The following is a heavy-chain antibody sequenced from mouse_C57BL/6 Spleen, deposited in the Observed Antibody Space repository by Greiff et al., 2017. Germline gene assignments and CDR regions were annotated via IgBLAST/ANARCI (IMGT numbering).Heavy chain of an antibody. V-gene: IGHV1-64*01. CDR2: IHPNSGST. Sequence: QVQLKQPGAELVKPGASVKLSCKASGYTFTSYWMHWVKQRPGQGLEWIGMIHPNSGSTNYNEKFKGKATLTVDKSSSTAYMQLSSLTSEDSAVYYCARGGGSSYGYFDVWGTGTTVTVSS. J-gene: IGHJ1*03. CDR1: GYTFTSYW. D-gene: IGHD1-1*01. CDR3: ARGGGSSYGYFDV.